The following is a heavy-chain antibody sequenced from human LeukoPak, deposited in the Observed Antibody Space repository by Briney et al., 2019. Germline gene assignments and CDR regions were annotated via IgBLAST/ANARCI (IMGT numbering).Heavy chain of an antibody. CDR3: AKVTWRSAGDDY. D-gene: IGHD3-16*01. J-gene: IGHJ4*02. CDR1: VCTFTKYD. V-gene: IGHV3-23*01. Sequence: GGSLSLSCLASVCTFTKYDINWVGQAPARGLGWVASINYRGATYYADSVTGRFTISRDISKNTLYLQMDNVRAEDTAIYYCAKVTWRSAGDDYWGQGTLVTFAS. CDR2: INYRGAT.